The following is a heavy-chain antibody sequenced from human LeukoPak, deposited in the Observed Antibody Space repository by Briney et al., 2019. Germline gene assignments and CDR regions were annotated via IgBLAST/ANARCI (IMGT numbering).Heavy chain of an antibody. CDR1: GGSFSGYY. CDR2: INHSGST. CDR3: ARHENIGPGPRSWFGELLTLNWFDP. Sequence: KSSETLSLTCAVCGGSFSGYYWSWIRQPPGKGLEWIGEINHSGSTNYNPSLKSRVTISVDTSKNQFSLKLSSVTAADTAVYYCARHENIGPGPRSWFGELLTLNWFDPWGQGTLVTVSS. D-gene: IGHD3-10*01. J-gene: IGHJ5*02. V-gene: IGHV4-34*01.